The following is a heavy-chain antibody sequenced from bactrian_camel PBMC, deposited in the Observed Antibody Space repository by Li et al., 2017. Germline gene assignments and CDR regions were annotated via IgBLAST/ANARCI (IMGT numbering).Heavy chain of an antibody. V-gene: IGHV3S1*01. CDR2: FYTGGGST. CDR3: AADCCSGMWFSY. D-gene: IGHD2*01. CDR1: GFTFSSYA. J-gene: IGHJ4*01. Sequence: QLVESGGGLVQPGGSLRLSCAASGFTFSSYAMAWIRQVPGKGLEWVSTFYTGGGSTYVADSVKGRFTITQDNTKNTLYLQMNSLKSEDTAVYYCAADCCSGMWFSYWDQGTQVTVS.